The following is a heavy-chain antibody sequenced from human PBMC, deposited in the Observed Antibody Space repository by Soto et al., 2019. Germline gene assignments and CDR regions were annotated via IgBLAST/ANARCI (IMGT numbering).Heavy chain of an antibody. J-gene: IGHJ4*02. CDR1: GFTFSSYS. CDR3: ARETAISLQNLFDY. CDR2: ISSSSSYI. D-gene: IGHD2-21*02. Sequence: GGSLRLSCAASGFTFSSYSMNWVRQAPGKGLEWVSSISSSSSYIYYADSVKGRFTISRDNAKNSLYLQMNSLRAEDTAVYDCARETAISLQNLFDYWGQGTLVTVSS. V-gene: IGHV3-21*01.